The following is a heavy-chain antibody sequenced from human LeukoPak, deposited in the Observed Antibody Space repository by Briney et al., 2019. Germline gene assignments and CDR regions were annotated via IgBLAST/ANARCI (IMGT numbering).Heavy chain of an antibody. Sequence: SETLSLTCTVSGGSITSSSFYWGWVRQPPGKGLEWIGSIYFSGNTYYNPSLKSRVTISVDTSKNQFSLKLSSVTAADTAVYYCARRPRFGEFSFDYWGQGTLVTVSS. CDR1: GGSITSSSFY. CDR3: ARRPRFGEFSFDY. CDR2: IYFSGNT. D-gene: IGHD3-10*02. J-gene: IGHJ4*02. V-gene: IGHV4-39*01.